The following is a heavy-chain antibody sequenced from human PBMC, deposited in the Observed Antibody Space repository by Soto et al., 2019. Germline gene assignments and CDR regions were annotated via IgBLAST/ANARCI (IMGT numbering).Heavy chain of an antibody. V-gene: IGHV1-69*12. CDR1: GGTFSSYA. J-gene: IGHJ5*02. CDR3: ARDPPPRGGDMA. D-gene: IGHD2-21*02. CDR2: IIPIFGTA. Sequence: QVQLVQSGAEVKKPGSSVKVSCKASGGTFSSYAISWVRQAPGQGLEWMGGIIPIFGTANYAQKFQGRVTITADESTSTAYVELSSLRSEDPAVYYRARDPPPRGGDMAWGQGTLVTVSS.